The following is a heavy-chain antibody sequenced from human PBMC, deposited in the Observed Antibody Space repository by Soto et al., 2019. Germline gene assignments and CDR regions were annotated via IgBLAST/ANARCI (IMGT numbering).Heavy chain of an antibody. Sequence: EVQLLESGGGLVQPGGSLRLSCAASGFTFSSYAMSWVRQAPGKGLEWVSTISGSGGSTYYADSVKGRFTISRDNSKNTLYLQMNSLRAEDTAVYYWGKAVAGDWYFDLWGRGTLVTVSS. CDR3: GKAVAGDWYFDL. J-gene: IGHJ2*01. CDR1: GFTFSSYA. CDR2: ISGSGGST. V-gene: IGHV3-23*01. D-gene: IGHD6-19*01.